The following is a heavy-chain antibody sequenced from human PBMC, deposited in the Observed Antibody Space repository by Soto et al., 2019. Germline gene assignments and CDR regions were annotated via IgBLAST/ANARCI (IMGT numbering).Heavy chain of an antibody. Sequence: SETLSLTCTVSAGSITTSSYSWCAIRQPQGRGLWWVGSILNSRRTYYNPSLKSRVTISVDTSKNQFSLKLSSVTAADTAVYYCALTGYYYYGMDVWGQGTTVT. CDR1: AGSITTSSYS. V-gene: IGHV4-39*01. CDR3: ALTGYYYYGMDV. J-gene: IGHJ6*02. CDR2: ILNSRRT.